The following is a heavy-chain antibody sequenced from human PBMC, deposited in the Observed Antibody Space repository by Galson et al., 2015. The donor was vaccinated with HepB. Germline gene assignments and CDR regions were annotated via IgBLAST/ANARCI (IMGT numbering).Heavy chain of an antibody. Sequence: SLRLSCAASGFTFSSYSMNWVRQAPGKGLEWVSSISSSSSYIYYADSVKGRFTISRDNAKNSLYLQMNSLRAEDTAVYYCARDGVGQQQTYSGSYFLTYEVYYYYGMDVWGQGTTVTVSS. CDR1: GFTFSSYS. J-gene: IGHJ6*02. CDR3: ARDGVGQQQTYSGSYFLTYEVYYYYGMDV. D-gene: IGHD1-26*01. V-gene: IGHV3-21*01. CDR2: ISSSSSYI.